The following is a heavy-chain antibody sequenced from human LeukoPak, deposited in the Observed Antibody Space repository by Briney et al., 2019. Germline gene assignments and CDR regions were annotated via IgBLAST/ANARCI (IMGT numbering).Heavy chain of an antibody. CDR1: GFTFSSYE. CDR3: AELGITMIGGV. J-gene: IGHJ6*04. CDR2: ISSSGSTI. V-gene: IGHV3-48*03. Sequence: AGSLRLSCAASGFTFSSYEMNWVRQAPGKGLEWVSYISSSGSTIYYADSVKGRFTIFRDNAKNSLYLQMNSLRAEDTAVYYCAELGITMIGGVWGKGTTVTISS. D-gene: IGHD3-10*02.